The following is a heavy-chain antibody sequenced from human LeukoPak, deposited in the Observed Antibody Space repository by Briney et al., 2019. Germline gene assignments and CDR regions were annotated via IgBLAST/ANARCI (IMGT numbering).Heavy chain of an antibody. Sequence: PGGSLRLSCAASGFTFSSYSMNWVRQAPGEGLEWISYISSASNTIYYANSVKGRFPISRDNDKNSVYLQMNSLRAEDTAMYYCARDGWFGDYNWFDPWGQGTLVTVPS. CDR2: ISSASNTI. V-gene: IGHV3-48*01. J-gene: IGHJ5*02. CDR3: ARDGWFGDYNWFDP. CDR1: GFTFSSYS. D-gene: IGHD3-10*01.